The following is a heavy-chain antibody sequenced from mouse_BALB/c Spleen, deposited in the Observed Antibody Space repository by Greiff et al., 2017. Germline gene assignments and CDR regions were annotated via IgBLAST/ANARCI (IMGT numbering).Heavy chain of an antibody. CDR1: GFSLSSYS. V-gene: IGHV2-6-4*01. J-gene: IGHJ2*01. CDR3: ARNDGYNYDYYFDY. D-gene: IGHD2-12*01. Sequence: VQLVESGPGLVAPSQSLSITCPVSGFSLSSYSVHWVRQPPGTGLEWRGLIWGGGSTNYNSALKSRLSISKDNSKSQVFLKMNSLQTDDTAMYYCARNDGYNYDYYFDYWGQGTTLTVSS. CDR2: IWGGGST.